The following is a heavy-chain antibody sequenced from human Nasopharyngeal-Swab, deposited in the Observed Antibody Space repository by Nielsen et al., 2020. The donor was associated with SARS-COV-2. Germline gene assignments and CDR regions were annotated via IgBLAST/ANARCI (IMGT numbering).Heavy chain of an antibody. D-gene: IGHD2-15*01. CDR2: ISSSDTYI. J-gene: IGHJ4*02. Sequence: GESLKISCVVSGFTVTTYTMNWVRQAPGKGLEWVSSISSSDTYIYYADSVKGRFTISRDNAKNSLYLQMNSLRVGDTAVYYCAREVAGRGVDYWGQGTLVTVSS. CDR3: AREVAGRGVDY. CDR1: GFTVTTYT. V-gene: IGHV3-21*01.